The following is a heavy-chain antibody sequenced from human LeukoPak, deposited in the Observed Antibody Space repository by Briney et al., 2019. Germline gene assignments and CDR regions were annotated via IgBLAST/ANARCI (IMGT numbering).Heavy chain of an antibody. J-gene: IGHJ6*02. CDR2: ISNDGSNK. CDR3: AKALVTLATQVYGPGTYSYYCLDV. V-gene: IGHV3-30*18. CDR1: GFTFSSYG. D-gene: IGHD1-14*01. Sequence: GGSLRLSCAASGFTFSSYGMHWVRQAPGKGLEWVAVISNDGSNKYYADSVKGRFTISRDNSKNTLYLQMNSLRAEDTAVYYCAKALVTLATQVYGPGTYSYYCLDVWGQGTTVTVSS.